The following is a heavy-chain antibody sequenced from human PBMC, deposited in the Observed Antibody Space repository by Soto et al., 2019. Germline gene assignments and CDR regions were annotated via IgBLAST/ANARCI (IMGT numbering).Heavy chain of an antibody. J-gene: IGHJ4*02. CDR1: CGSISSGDYY. CDR2: IYYSGST. Sequence: SETLSLTCTVSCGSISSGDYYWSWIRQPPGKGLEWIGYIYYSGSTYYNPSLKSRVTISVDTSKNQFSLKLSSVTAADTAVYYCASMVRGAIGSYFDYWGQGTLVTVSS. D-gene: IGHD3-10*01. V-gene: IGHV4-30-4*01. CDR3: ASMVRGAIGSYFDY.